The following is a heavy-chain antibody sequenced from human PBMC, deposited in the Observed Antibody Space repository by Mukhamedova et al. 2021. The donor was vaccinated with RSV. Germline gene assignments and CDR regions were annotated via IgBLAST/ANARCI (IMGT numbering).Heavy chain of an antibody. J-gene: IGHJ2*01. V-gene: IGHV3-23*01. CDR3: AKALRYFEWLSHGWYFDL. Sequence: AEYMGGRFTISRDNSRNTLYLQMSSLRVEDTATYYCAKALRYFEWLSHGWYFDLWGRGTLVAVSS. D-gene: IGHD3-9*01.